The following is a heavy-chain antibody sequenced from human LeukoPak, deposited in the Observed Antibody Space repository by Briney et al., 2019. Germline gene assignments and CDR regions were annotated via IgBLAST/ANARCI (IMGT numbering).Heavy chain of an antibody. CDR1: GFTVSSNY. D-gene: IGHD2-2*01. V-gene: IGHV3-53*01. Sequence: GGSLRLSCAASGFTVSSNYMSWVRQAPGKGLEWVSVIYSGGSTYYADSVKGRFTISRGNSKNTLYLQMNSLRAEDTAVYYCARDRPSCSSTSCYAGSFDYWGQGTLVTVSS. CDR2: IYSGGST. J-gene: IGHJ4*02. CDR3: ARDRPSCSSTSCYAGSFDY.